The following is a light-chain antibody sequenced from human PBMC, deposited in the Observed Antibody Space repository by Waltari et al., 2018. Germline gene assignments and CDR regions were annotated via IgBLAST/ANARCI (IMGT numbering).Light chain of an antibody. CDR2: KVS. Sequence: DVVMTQSPLSLPVTLGQPASISCKSSQSLVHSDGNTYLNWFQQRPGQSPRRLIYKVSNRDSGVPDRFSGSGSDTEFTLKISRVEAGDVGVYYCMQGKYSPLTFGGGTKVEIK. V-gene: IGKV2-30*02. CDR1: QSLVHSDGNTY. J-gene: IGKJ4*01. CDR3: MQGKYSPLT.